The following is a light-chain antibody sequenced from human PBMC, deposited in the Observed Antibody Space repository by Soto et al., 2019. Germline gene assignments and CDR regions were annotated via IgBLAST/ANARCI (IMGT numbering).Light chain of an antibody. Sequence: EVVLTQSPVTLSLSPGERATLSCRASQRIANNFLAWIQQKPGQPPTLLIYGASTRASGIPDRFSGSGSGTDFALTISRLEPGDFAVYYCQQYGRSPFTFGQGTKLQIK. V-gene: IGKV3-20*01. CDR2: GAS. CDR1: QRIANNF. J-gene: IGKJ2*01. CDR3: QQYGRSPFT.